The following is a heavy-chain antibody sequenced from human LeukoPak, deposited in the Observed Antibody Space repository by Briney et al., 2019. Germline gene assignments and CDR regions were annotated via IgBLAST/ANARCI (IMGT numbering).Heavy chain of an antibody. CDR3: ARVRITIFGVVIRLRGPFDY. CDR1: GGSFSGYY. CDR2: INHSGST. V-gene: IGHV4-34*01. J-gene: IGHJ4*02. Sequence: PSETLSLTCAVYGGSFSGYYWSWIRQPPGKGLEWIGEINHSGSTNYNPSLKSRVTISVDTSKNQFSLKLSSVTAADTGVYYCARVRITIFGVVIRLRGPFDYWGQGTLVTVSS. D-gene: IGHD3-3*01.